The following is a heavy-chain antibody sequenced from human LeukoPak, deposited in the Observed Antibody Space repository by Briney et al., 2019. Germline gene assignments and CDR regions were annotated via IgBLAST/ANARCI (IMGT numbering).Heavy chain of an antibody. Sequence: GSSVKVSCKASGGTFSSYAISWVRQAPGQGLEWMGRIIPIFGTANYAQKFQGRVTITTDESTSTSYMELSSLSSEDTAVYYCARESVGIIDYWGQGTLVTVSS. D-gene: IGHD1-14*01. J-gene: IGHJ4*02. CDR2: IIPIFGTA. V-gene: IGHV1-69*05. CDR3: ARESVGIIDY. CDR1: GGTFSSYA.